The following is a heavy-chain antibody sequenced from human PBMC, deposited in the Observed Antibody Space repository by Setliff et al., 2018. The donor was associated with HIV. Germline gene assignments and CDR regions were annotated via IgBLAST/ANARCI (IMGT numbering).Heavy chain of an antibody. CDR3: ARDRHNGDGAYDFDY. CDR1: GFTFSSFA. D-gene: IGHD5-12*01. Sequence: GGSLRLSCAASGFTFSSFAMTWVRQAPGKGLEWVTTIRGYDEATHYTDSVKGRFTISRDISRNTLYLQMNSLRVEDTAVYYCARDRHNGDGAYDFDYWGQGTLVTVSS. CDR2: IRGYDEAT. J-gene: IGHJ4*02. V-gene: IGHV3-23*01.